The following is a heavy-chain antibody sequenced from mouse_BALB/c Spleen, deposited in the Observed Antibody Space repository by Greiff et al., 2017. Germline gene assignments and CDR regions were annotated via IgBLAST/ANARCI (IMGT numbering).Heavy chain of an antibody. V-gene: IGHV14-3*02. CDR2: IDPATGNT. D-gene: IGHD1-1*01. CDR1: GFNINDTY. CDR3: AMGGYYGSSYGFAD. J-gene: IGHJ3*01. Sequence: EVQLQQSGAELVKPGASVKLSCTASGFNINDTYMHWVKQRPEQGLEWIGRIDPATGNTKYDPEFQGKDTITADTSYNTAYLQHRSLTSEDTAVCYFAMGGYYGSSYGFADWGQGTLVTVSA.